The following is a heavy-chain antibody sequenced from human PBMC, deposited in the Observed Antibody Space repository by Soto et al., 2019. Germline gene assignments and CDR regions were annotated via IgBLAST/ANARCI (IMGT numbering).Heavy chain of an antibody. Sequence: EVQLLESGGGLVQPGGSLRLSCAASGFTFSSYVMSWVRQAPGKGLEWVSAISGSGGSTYYADSVKGRFTISRDNSKNTLYLQMNSLRAEDTAVYYCAKDPKHSYYDSSGYMGYWGQGTLVTVSS. CDR3: AKDPKHSYYDSSGYMGY. CDR1: GFTFSSYV. J-gene: IGHJ4*02. D-gene: IGHD3-22*01. CDR2: ISGSGGST. V-gene: IGHV3-23*01.